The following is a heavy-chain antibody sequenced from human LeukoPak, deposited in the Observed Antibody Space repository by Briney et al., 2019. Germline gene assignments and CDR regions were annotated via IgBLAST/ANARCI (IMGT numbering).Heavy chain of an antibody. CDR2: ISSSGSTI. J-gene: IGHJ5*02. V-gene: IGHV3-48*03. CDR1: GFTFSSYE. CDR3: ASWYSSSWETNWFDP. D-gene: IGHD6-13*01. Sequence: GGSLTLTCAASGFTFSSYETNWVCQPPGPGRERDSYISSSGSTIYYAASVKGRFTISRDNAKNSLYLQMNSLRAEDTAVYYCASWYSSSWETNWFDPWGQGTLVTVSS.